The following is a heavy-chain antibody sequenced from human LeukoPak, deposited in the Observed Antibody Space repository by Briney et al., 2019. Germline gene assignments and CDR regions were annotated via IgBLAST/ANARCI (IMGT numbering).Heavy chain of an antibody. J-gene: IGHJ4*02. V-gene: IGHV3-48*04. D-gene: IGHD5-12*01. Sequence: GGSLRLPCAASGFTFSSYFMNWVRQAPGKGLEWVSYISYSTSTMYYADSVEGRFTISRDNAKNSLYLQMNSLRAEDTAVYYCARAGSHRNSGYDYWGQGTLVTVSS. CDR2: ISYSTSTM. CDR3: ARAGSHRNSGYDY. CDR1: GFTFSSYF.